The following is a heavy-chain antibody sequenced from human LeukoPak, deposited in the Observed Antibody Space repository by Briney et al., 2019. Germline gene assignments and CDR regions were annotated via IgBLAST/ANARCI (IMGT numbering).Heavy chain of an antibody. D-gene: IGHD3-22*01. CDR2: IYRSGAT. Sequence: SETLSRTCTVSGDSFSSNNYWTWVRQPPGKGLEWIGEIYRSGATNYNPSLRSRVTVSLDKSKNQFSLRLNSVTAADTAIYYCARNAGYSDLNYWGQGVLVTVSS. V-gene: IGHV4-4*02. J-gene: IGHJ4*02. CDR3: ARNAGYSDLNY. CDR1: GDSFSSNNY.